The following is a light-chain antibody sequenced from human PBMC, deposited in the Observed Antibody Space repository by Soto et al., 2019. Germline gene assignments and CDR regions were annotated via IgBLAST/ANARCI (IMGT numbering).Light chain of an antibody. Sequence: EIVMTQSPVTLSVSPGERATLSCRASQNISRSLAWYQQKPGQGPSLLIYGTSTKAGGVPARFSGGESGTEFTLTITSLQYEDFAVYYCHQYNGWPRTFCQGTKVEI. J-gene: IGKJ1*01. CDR1: QNISRS. CDR2: GTS. CDR3: HQYNGWPRT. V-gene: IGKV3-15*01.